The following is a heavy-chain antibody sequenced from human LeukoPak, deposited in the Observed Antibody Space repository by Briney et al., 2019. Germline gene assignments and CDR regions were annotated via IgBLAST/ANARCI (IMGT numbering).Heavy chain of an antibody. CDR1: GGSISSSSYY. V-gene: IGHV4-39*01. CDR2: IYYSGST. J-gene: IGHJ3*02. Sequence: SETLSLTCTVSGGSISSSSYYWGWIRQPPGKGLEWIGSIYYSGSTYYNPSLKSRVTISVDTSKNQFSLKLSSVTAADTTVYYCARLYYYDSSGYSIGSDAFDIWGQGTMVTVSS. CDR3: ARLYYYDSSGYSIGSDAFDI. D-gene: IGHD3-22*01.